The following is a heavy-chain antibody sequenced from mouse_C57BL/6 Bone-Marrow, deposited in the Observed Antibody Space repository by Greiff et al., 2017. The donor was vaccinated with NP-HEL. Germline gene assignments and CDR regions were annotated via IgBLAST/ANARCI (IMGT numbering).Heavy chain of an antibody. D-gene: IGHD2-2*01. J-gene: IGHJ1*03. V-gene: IGHV1-9*01. CDR2: ILPGSGST. CDR3: ARDLWLRQDWYFDV. Sequence: QVQLQQSGAELMKPGASVKLSCKATGYTFTGYWIEWVKQRPGHGLEWIGEILPGSGSTNYNEKFKGKATFTADTSSNTANMQLSSLTTVDSAIYYCARDLWLRQDWYFDVWGTGTTVTVSS. CDR1: GYTFTGYW.